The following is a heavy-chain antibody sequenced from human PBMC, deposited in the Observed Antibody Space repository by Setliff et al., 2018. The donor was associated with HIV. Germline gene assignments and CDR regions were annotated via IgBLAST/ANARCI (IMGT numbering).Heavy chain of an antibody. D-gene: IGHD1-1*01. CDR2: INPNSGDT. Sequence: ASVKVSCKASGYIFIGYYLHWVRQAPGQGLEWMGWINPNSGDTNYAQKFQGRVTMTRDTSISTAYMELSRLRSDDTAVYYCARDPTGHYFDSWGQGTLVTVSS. CDR3: ARDPTGHYFDS. CDR1: GYIFIGYY. V-gene: IGHV1-2*02. J-gene: IGHJ4*02.